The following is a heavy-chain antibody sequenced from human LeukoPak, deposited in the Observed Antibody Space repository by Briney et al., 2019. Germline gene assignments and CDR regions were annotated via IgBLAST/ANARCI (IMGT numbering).Heavy chain of an antibody. CDR3: AREGGSGSYYDY. V-gene: IGHV4-30-4*07. D-gene: IGHD3-10*01. J-gene: IGHJ4*02. Sequence: PSQTLSLTCAVSGGSISSGGYSWSWIRQPPGKGLEWIGYIYYSGSTYYNPSLKSRVTISVDTSKNQFSLKLSSVTAADTAVYYCAREGGSGSYYDYWGQGTLVTVSS. CDR1: GGSISSGGYS. CDR2: IYYSGST.